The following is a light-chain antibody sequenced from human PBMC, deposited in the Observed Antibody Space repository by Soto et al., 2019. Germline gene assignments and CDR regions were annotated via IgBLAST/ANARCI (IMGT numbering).Light chain of an antibody. CDR3: QTWGAGFRV. J-gene: IGLJ3*02. CDR2: LNTDGSH. V-gene: IGLV4-69*02. Sequence: QPVLTQPPSASASLGASVKLTCTLSSGHSSYPIAWHQQQPEKGPRYLIKLNTDGSHTKGDGIPDRFSGSSSGAERYLTISSLQSEDEADYFCQTWGAGFRVFGGGTKLTVL. CDR1: SGHSSYP.